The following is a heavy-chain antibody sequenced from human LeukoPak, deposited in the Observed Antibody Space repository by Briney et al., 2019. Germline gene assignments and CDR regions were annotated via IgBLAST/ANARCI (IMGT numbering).Heavy chain of an antibody. D-gene: IGHD5-24*01. Sequence: DSVEGRYTISRDNSKNTLYLQMNSLRAEDTAVYYCAKDREMATISPDDYWGQGTLVTVSS. CDR3: AKDREMATISPDDY. V-gene: IGHV3-23*01. J-gene: IGHJ4*02.